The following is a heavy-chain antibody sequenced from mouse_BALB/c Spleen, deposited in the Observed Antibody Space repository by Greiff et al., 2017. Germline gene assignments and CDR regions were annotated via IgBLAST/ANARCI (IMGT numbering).Heavy chain of an antibody. J-gene: IGHJ4*01. V-gene: IGHV5-6-5*01. CDR2: ISSGGST. Sequence: EVKLEESGGGLVKPGGSLKLSCAASGFTFSSYAMSWVRQTPEKRLEWVASISSGGSTYYPDSVKGRFTISRDNARNILYLQMSSLRSEDTAMYYCAREEDYAMDYWGQGTSVTVSS. CDR1: GFTFSSYA. CDR3: AREEDYAMDY.